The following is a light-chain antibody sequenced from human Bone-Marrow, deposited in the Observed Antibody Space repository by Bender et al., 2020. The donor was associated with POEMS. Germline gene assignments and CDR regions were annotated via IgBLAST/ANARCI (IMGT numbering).Light chain of an antibody. V-gene: IGLV3-1*01. Sequence: SYGLTQPPSVSLSPGHTANITCSGDQLGDQYASWYQLKPGQSPVLVIYEDNKRPSGIPERFSGSNSGSTATLTISRAQAGDEADYYCQVWDSSTAFVFGTGTKVNVL. CDR3: QVWDSSTAFV. CDR1: QLGDQY. CDR2: EDN. J-gene: IGLJ1*01.